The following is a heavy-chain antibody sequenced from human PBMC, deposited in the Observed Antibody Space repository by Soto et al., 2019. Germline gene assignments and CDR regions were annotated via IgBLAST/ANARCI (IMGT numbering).Heavy chain of an antibody. V-gene: IGHV3-33*01. J-gene: IGHJ6*02. CDR3: ARDSRRNYGMDV. CDR1: GFTFSSYG. CDR2: IWYDGSNK. Sequence: PGGSLRLSCAASGFTFSSYGMHWVRQAPGKGLEWVAVIWYDGSNKYYADSVKGRFTISRDNSKNTLYLQMNSLRAEDTAVYYCARDSRRNYGMDVWGQGTTVTVSS.